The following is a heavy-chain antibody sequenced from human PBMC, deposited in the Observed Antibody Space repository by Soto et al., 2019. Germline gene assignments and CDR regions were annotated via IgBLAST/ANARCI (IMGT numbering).Heavy chain of an antibody. V-gene: IGHV1-69*04. CDR2: IIPILGIA. J-gene: IGHJ4*02. Sequence: ASVKVSCKASGGTFSSYTISWVRQAPGQGLEWMGRIIPILGIANYAQKFQGRVTITADKSTSTAYMELSSLRSEDTAVYYCARDHFNLRDGIYYRGQGTLVTVSS. CDR1: GGTFSSYT. D-gene: IGHD3-16*01. CDR3: ARDHFNLRDGIYY.